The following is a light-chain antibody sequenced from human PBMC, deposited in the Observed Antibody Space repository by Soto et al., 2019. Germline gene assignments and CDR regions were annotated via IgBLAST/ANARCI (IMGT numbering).Light chain of an antibody. CDR1: TSNIGTHWP. V-gene: IGLV1-40*01. J-gene: IGLJ3*02. CDR2: DNT. CDR3: QSYDNSLSAWV. Sequence: QSVLTQPRSVSGAPGQKVTISCTGSTSNIGTHWPVHWFQQLPGTAPKLLIYDNTSRPSGVPDRFSGSKSGTSASLAITGLQAEDEADYYCQSYDNSLSAWVFGGGTKVTVL.